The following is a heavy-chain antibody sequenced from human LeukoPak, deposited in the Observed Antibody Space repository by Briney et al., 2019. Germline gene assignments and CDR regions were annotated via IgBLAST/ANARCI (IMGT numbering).Heavy chain of an antibody. D-gene: IGHD5-12*01. CDR3: TRLERGYY. CDR1: GFTFSGSA. V-gene: IGHV3-73*01. Sequence: GGSLRLSXAASGFTFSGSAMHWVRQASGKGLEWVGRIRSKANSYATAYAASVKGRFTISRDDSKNTAYLQMNSLKTEDTAVYYCTRLERGYYWGQGTLVTVSS. J-gene: IGHJ4*02. CDR2: IRSKANSYAT.